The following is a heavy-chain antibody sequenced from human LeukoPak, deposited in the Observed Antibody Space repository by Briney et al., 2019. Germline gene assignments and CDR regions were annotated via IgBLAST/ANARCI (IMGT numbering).Heavy chain of an antibody. CDR3: ARDHYYYGMRGLDAFDI. Sequence: GGSLRLSCAASGFTVSSNYMSWVRQAPGKGLEWVSVIYSGGSTYYADSVKGRFTISRDNSKNTLYLQMNSLRAEDTAVYYCARDHYYYGMRGLDAFDIWGQGTMVTVSS. CDR2: IYSGGST. CDR1: GFTVSSNY. D-gene: IGHD3-10*01. V-gene: IGHV3-53*01. J-gene: IGHJ3*02.